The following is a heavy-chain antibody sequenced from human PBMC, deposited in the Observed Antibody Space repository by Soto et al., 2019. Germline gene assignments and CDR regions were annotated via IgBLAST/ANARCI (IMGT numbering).Heavy chain of an antibody. D-gene: IGHD1-26*01. CDR3: ARDRETQSIVGALSDYYYYGMDV. Sequence: ASVKVSCKASGYTFTGYYMHWVRQAPGQGLEWMGWINPNSGGTNYAQKFQGWVTMTRDTSISTAYMELSRLRSDDTAVYYCARDRETQSIVGALSDYYYYGMDVWGQGTTVTVSS. CDR2: INPNSGGT. J-gene: IGHJ6*02. CDR1: GYTFTGYY. V-gene: IGHV1-2*04.